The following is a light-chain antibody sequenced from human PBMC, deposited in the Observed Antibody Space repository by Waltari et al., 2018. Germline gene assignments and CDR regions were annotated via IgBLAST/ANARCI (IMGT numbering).Light chain of an antibody. CDR3: CSFVGSRTSLYV. CDR2: EVT. Sequence: QSALTQPASVSGSPGQAITISCTGTSSDVGSYTLVPWYQHHPGKAPNLIIYEVTKRPSGVSNRFSGSKSGNTASLTISGLQAEDETDYYCCSFVGSRTSLYVFGTGTKVSVL. J-gene: IGLJ1*01. V-gene: IGLV2-23*02. CDR1: SSDVGSYTL.